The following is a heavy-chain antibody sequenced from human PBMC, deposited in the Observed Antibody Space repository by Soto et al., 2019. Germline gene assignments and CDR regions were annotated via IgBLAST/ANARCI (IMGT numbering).Heavy chain of an antibody. V-gene: IGHV3-30-3*01. CDR1: GFTFSSYA. CDR2: ISYDGSNK. D-gene: IGHD4-4*01. Sequence: QVQLVESGGGVVQPGRSLRLSCAASGFTFSSYAMHWVRQAPGKGLEWVAVISYDGSNKYYADSVKGRFTISRDNSKNTLYLQMNSLRAEDTAVYYCARAGGNSNYDPPLYWGQGTLVTVSS. J-gene: IGHJ4*02. CDR3: ARAGGNSNYDPPLY.